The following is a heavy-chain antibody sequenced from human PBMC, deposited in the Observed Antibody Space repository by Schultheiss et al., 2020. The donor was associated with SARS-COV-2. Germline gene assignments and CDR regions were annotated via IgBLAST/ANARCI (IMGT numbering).Heavy chain of an antibody. CDR1: GGSISSYY. V-gene: IGHV4-39*01. D-gene: IGHD6-19*01. J-gene: IGHJ3*02. Sequence: SQTLSLTCTVSGGSISSYYWGWIRQPPGKGLEWIGSIYYSGSTYYNPSLKSRVTISVDTSKNQFSLKLSSVTAADTAVYYCARQPGLWLEFDIWGQGTMVTVSS. CDR2: IYYSGST. CDR3: ARQPGLWLEFDI.